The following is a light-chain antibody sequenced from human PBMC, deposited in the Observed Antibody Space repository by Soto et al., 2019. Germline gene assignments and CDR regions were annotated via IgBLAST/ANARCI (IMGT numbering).Light chain of an antibody. CDR2: AAS. CDR1: QYMTRTY. Sequence: EIVVTKSPGTLSLSPGEIATLSCRASQYMTRTYIAWYQQKPDQAPRLLIYAASNRDTGIPDKFSGSGSGTDYSLTITRLEPEDSAVYYCHQYDKAPQTFGQGTKVEIK. J-gene: IGKJ2*01. CDR3: HQYDKAPQT. V-gene: IGKV3-20*01.